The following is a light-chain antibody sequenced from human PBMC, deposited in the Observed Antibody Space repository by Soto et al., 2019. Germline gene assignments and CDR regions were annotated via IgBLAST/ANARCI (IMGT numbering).Light chain of an antibody. V-gene: IGKV3-20*01. CDR1: QSVSSSY. CDR3: QQYGSSGT. CDR2: GAY. Sequence: EIVMKQSPATLSVSPGERATLSCRASQSVSSSYLAWYQQKPGQAPRLLLYGAYNRATGIPDRFSGSGSGTDFTLTISRLEPEDFAVYYCQQYGSSGTFGQGTKVDI. J-gene: IGKJ1*01.